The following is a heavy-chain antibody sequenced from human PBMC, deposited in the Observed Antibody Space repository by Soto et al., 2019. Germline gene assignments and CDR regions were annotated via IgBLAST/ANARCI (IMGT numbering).Heavy chain of an antibody. CDR3: ARPANTVADHFDL. J-gene: IGHJ4*02. V-gene: IGHV5-51*01. CDR2: IYPSDSDT. CDR1: GYTCTIYC. D-gene: IGHD4-17*01. Sequence: GESLKISGQVSGYTCTIYCIGLVLQMPGKGLDWMGIIYPSDSDTRYSPSFQGQVTISADQSINTAYLQWDSLKASDTAIYYCARPANTVADHFDLWGQGTPVTVSS.